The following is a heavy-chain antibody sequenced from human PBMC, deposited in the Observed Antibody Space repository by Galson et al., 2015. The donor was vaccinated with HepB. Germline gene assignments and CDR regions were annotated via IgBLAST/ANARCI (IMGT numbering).Heavy chain of an antibody. J-gene: IGHJ4*02. CDR1: GYTFTSYG. Sequence: SVKVSCKASGYTFTSYGISWVRQAPGQGLEWMGWISAYNGNTNYAQKLQGRVTMTTDTSTSTAYMELRSLRSDDTAVYYCARDNTMVRGVILEGGLDYWGQGTLVTVSS. CDR3: ARDNTMVRGVILEGGLDY. CDR2: ISAYNGNT. D-gene: IGHD3-10*01. V-gene: IGHV1-18*04.